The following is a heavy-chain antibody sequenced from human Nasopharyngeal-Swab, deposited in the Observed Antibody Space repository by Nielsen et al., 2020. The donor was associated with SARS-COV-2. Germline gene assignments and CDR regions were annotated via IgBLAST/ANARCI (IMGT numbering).Heavy chain of an antibody. CDR2: TSIRGTT. Sequence: SETLSLTCSVSDDSLRRGGFYWTCILQPAGRGLEVIGRTSIRGTTNYSPPFKNRVTMSLDTSKKQFFLRLASVSAADTAIYYCARGRPGTYYTYYYGLDVWGQGTTVTVSS. J-gene: IGHJ6*02. CDR1: DDSLRRGGFY. D-gene: IGHD1-26*01. CDR3: ARGRPGTYYTYYYGLDV. V-gene: IGHV4-61*02.